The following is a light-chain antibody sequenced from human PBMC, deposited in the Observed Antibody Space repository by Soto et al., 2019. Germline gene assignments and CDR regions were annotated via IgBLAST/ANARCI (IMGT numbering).Light chain of an antibody. Sequence: EIVLTQSPGTLSLSPGERATLSCRASQSVSSSYLAWYQQKPGRAPRLLIYAVSSRATGIPDRFSGSGSGTDFTLTISRLEPEDFAVYYCQQYGSSPLFTFGQGTKLEIK. CDR3: QQYGSSPLFT. J-gene: IGKJ2*01. CDR1: QSVSSSY. CDR2: AVS. V-gene: IGKV3-20*01.